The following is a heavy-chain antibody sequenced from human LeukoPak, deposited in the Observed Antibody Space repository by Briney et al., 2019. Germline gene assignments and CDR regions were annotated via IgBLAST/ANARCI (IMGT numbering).Heavy chain of an antibody. CDR1: GGSFSGYY. D-gene: IGHD3-3*01. CDR3: AREYDFWSGYYGYNWFDP. CDR2: INHSGST. Sequence: PSETLSLTCAVYGGSFSGYYWSWIRQPPGKGLEWIGGINHSGSTNYNPSLKSRVTISVDTSKNQFSLKLSSVTAADTAVYYCAREYDFWSGYYGYNWFDPWGQGTLVTVSS. J-gene: IGHJ5*02. V-gene: IGHV4-34*01.